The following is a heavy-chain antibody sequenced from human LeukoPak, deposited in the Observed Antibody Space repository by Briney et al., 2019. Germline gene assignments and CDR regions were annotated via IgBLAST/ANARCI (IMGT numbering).Heavy chain of an antibody. CDR1: GGSISSYY. D-gene: IGHD2-15*01. CDR2: IHYSGST. CDR3: ARATVVAAYFDY. Sequence: PETLSLTCTVSGGSISSYYWSWIRQPPGKGLEWIGYIHYSGSTNYNPSLKSRVTISVDTSKNQFSLKLTSVTAADTAVYYCARATVVAAYFDYWGQGTLVTVSS. V-gene: IGHV4-59*01. J-gene: IGHJ4*02.